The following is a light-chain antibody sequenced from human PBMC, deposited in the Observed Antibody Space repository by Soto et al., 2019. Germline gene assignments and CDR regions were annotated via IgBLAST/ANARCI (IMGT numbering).Light chain of an antibody. CDR1: QSIARW. Sequence: DIQMTQSPSTLSASVGDRATISCRASQSIARWVTWYQQKPGKAPKLLIYDASKLESGVPSRFSGSGSGTESPPTIISLPPDDFATYYCQQYNSYRTFGPGTKVEIK. CDR2: DAS. CDR3: QQYNSYRT. J-gene: IGKJ1*01. V-gene: IGKV1-5*01.